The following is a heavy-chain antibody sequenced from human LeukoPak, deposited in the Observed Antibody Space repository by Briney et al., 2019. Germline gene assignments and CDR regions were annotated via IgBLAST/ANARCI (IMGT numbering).Heavy chain of an antibody. CDR2: IIPILGIA. V-gene: IGHV1-69*04. J-gene: IGHJ4*02. Sequence: AISWVRQAPGQGLEWMGRIIPILGIANYAQKFQGRVTITADKSTSTAYMELSSLRSEDTAVYYCAIGESIDYWGQGTLVTVSS. D-gene: IGHD3-10*01. CDR3: AIGESIDY. CDR1: A.